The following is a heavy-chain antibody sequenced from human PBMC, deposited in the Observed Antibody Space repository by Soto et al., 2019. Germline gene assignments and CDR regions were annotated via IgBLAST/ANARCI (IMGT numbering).Heavy chain of an antibody. CDR2: INHSGST. J-gene: IGHJ6*02. Sequence: QVQLQQWGAGLLKPSETLSLTCAVYSGSFSGYYWSWIRQPPGKGLEWIGEINHSGSTNYNPSLESRVTISVDTSKNQFSLKLSSVTAADTAVYYCAREEYDFWSGFYGMDVWGQGTTVTVSS. CDR3: AREEYDFWSGFYGMDV. V-gene: IGHV4-34*01. CDR1: SGSFSGYY. D-gene: IGHD3-3*01.